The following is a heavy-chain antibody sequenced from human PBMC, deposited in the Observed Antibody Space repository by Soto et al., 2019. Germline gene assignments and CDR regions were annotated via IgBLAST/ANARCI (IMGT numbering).Heavy chain of an antibody. D-gene: IGHD3-22*01. CDR1: GGTFSIYA. V-gene: IGHV1-69*13. J-gene: IGHJ3*02. Sequence: SVKVSCKASGGTFSIYAISWVRQAPGQGLEWMGGIIPIFGTANYAQKFQGRVTITADESTSTAYMELSSLRSEDTAVYYCARTYYYDSSGYYSHDAFDIWGQGTMVTV. CDR2: IIPIFGTA. CDR3: ARTYYYDSSGYYSHDAFDI.